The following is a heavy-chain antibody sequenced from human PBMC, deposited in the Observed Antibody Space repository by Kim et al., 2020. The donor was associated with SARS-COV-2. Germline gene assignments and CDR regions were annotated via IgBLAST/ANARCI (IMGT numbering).Heavy chain of an antibody. D-gene: IGHD3-22*01. V-gene: IGHV7-4-1*02. J-gene: IGHJ6*02. Sequence: ASVKVSCKASGYTFTSYAMNWVRQAPGQGLEWMGWINTNTGNPTYAQGFTGRFVFSLDTSVSTAYLQISSLKAEDTAVYYCAPTINYYDSSGYYYYYGMDVWGQGTTVTVSS. CDR2: INTNTGNP. CDR1: GYTFTSYA. CDR3: APTINYYDSSGYYYYYGMDV.